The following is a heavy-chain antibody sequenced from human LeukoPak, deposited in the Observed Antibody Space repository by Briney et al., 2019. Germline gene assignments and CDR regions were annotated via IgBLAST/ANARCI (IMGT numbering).Heavy chain of an antibody. CDR1: GFTFSNYA. D-gene: IGHD1-26*01. CDR2: ISSGGTYE. CDR3: ARVIGGSLQFNYYYYMDV. Sequence: PGKSLRLSCAASGFTFSNYAMHWVRQAPGKGLEWVSLISSGGTYEYYADPVKGRFTISRDNSKNTLYLQMNSLRAEDTAVYYCARVIGGSLQFNYYYYMDVWGKGTTVTVSS. J-gene: IGHJ6*03. V-gene: IGHV3-30*07.